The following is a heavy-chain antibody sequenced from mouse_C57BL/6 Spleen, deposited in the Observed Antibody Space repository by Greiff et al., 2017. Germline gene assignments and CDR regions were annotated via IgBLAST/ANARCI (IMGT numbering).Heavy chain of an antibody. V-gene: IGHV5-16*01. CDR3: ARELPHDFDY. CDR2: INYDGSST. CDR1: GFTFSDYY. Sequence: EVQLVESEGGLVQPGSSMKLSCTASGFTFSDYYMAWVRQVPEKGLEWVANINYDGSSTYYLDSLKSRFIISRDNAKNILYLQMSSMKSEDTATYYCARELPHDFDYWGQGTTLTVSS. D-gene: IGHD1-1*01. J-gene: IGHJ2*01.